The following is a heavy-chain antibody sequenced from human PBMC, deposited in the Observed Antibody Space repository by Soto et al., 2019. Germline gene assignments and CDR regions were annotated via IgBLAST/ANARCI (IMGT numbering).Heavy chain of an antibody. J-gene: IGHJ4*02. CDR1: GGSFSGYY. D-gene: IGHD3-22*01. Sequence: SETLSLTCAVYGGSFSGYYWSWIRQPPGKGLEWIGEINHSGSTNYNPSLKSRVTISVDTSKNQFSLKLSSVTAADTAVYYCAVGAYYYDSSGYSRFDYCAQGTLVPVSS. CDR2: INHSGST. V-gene: IGHV4-34*01. CDR3: AVGAYYYDSSGYSRFDY.